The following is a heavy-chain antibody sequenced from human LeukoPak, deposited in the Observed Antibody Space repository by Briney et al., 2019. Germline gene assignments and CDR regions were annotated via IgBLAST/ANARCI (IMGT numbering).Heavy chain of an antibody. Sequence: ASVKVSCKAFGYTFTSNYMHWVRQAPGQGPEWMGVISPSGGSTTYAQKFQGRVTLTRDMSTSTDYLELSSLRSDDTAVYYCAREGPERDYSNYDGYYYYYMDVWGKGTTVTVSS. CDR1: GYTFTSNY. J-gene: IGHJ6*03. D-gene: IGHD4-11*01. V-gene: IGHV1-46*01. CDR2: ISPSGGST. CDR3: AREGPERDYSNYDGYYYYYMDV.